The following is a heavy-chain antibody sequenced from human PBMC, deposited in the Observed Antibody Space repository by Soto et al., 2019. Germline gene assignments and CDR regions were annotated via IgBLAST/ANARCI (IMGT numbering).Heavy chain of an antibody. CDR1: GGTFSSYA. V-gene: IGHV1-69*01. J-gene: IGHJ6*02. CDR3: ARERDGYNWNYNYGMDV. Sequence: QVQLVQSGAEVKKPGSSVKVSCKASGGTFSSYAISWVRQAPGQGLEWMGGIIPIFGTANYAQKFQGRVTITADESTSTAYMELSSLRSEDTAVYYCARERDGYNWNYNYGMDVWGQGTTVTVSS. D-gene: IGHD5-12*01. CDR2: IIPIFGTA.